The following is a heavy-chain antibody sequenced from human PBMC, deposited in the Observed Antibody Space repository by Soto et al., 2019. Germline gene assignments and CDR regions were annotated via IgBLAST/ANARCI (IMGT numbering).Heavy chain of an antibody. CDR1: GGSISSGGYY. Sequence: QLQLQESGPGLVKPSQTLSLTCTVSGGSISSGGYYWSWIRQHPGKGLEWIGYIYYSGSTYYNPSLKSRVTISVDTSKNQFSLKLSCVTAADTAVYYFARDGHNWNYGDAFDIWGQGTMVTVSS. CDR3: ARDGHNWNYGDAFDI. V-gene: IGHV4-31*03. J-gene: IGHJ3*02. D-gene: IGHD1-7*01. CDR2: IYYSGST.